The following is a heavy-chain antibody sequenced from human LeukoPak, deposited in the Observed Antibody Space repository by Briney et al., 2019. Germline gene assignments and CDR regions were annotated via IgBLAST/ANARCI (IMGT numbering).Heavy chain of an antibody. CDR2: INPNGGGT. Sequence: ASVKVSCKASGYTFTDYYMHWVRQAPGQGLEWMGWINPNGGGTNYAQNFQGRATMTRDTSISTAYMELSSLRSDDTAVYYCARDTCNGGRCFNWFDPWGQGTLVTVSS. V-gene: IGHV1-2*02. J-gene: IGHJ5*02. D-gene: IGHD2-15*01. CDR1: GYTFTDYY. CDR3: ARDTCNGGRCFNWFDP.